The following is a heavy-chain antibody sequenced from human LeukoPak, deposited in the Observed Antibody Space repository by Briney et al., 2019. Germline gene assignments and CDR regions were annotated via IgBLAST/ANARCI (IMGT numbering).Heavy chain of an antibody. CDR1: GGSISSGGYS. V-gene: IGHV4-30-2*01. CDR3: AREDGYKGFYFDY. CDR2: IYHSGST. D-gene: IGHD5-12*01. Sequence: SETLSLTCAVSGGSISSGGYSWSWIRQPPGKGLEWIGYIYHSGSTYYNPSLKSRVTISVYRSKNQFSLKLSSVTAADTAVYYCAREDGYKGFYFDYWGQGTLVTVSS. J-gene: IGHJ4*02.